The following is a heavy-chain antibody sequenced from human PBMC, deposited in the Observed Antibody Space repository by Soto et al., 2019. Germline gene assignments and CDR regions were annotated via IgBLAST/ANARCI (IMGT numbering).Heavy chain of an antibody. Sequence: QLQLVQSVAEVKKPGASVKVSCKASGYTFTGYFMHWVRQAPGQGLEWRGWINSNSGDKKYAQKFQGRVTLSRDTSISTAYMALSCLRSDDTAVYYCARGGGTILAPLPWGQGTLDTVSS. J-gene: IGHJ5*02. CDR3: ARGGGTILAPLP. D-gene: IGHD3-3*01. CDR2: INSNSGDK. CDR1: GYTFTGYF. V-gene: IGHV1-2*02.